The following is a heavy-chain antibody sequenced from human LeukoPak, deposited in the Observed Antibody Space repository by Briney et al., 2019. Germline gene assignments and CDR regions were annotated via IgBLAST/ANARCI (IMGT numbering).Heavy chain of an antibody. V-gene: IGHV3-7*01. CDR2: INQDGSQT. CDR3: ARHSASGSYYTYNFDY. Sequence: HPGGSLRLSCAASGFTLSNYWMSWVRQAPGKGLECVANINQDGSQTYYVDSLKGRFTISRDNVKGSLYLQMNSLRAEDTAVFYCARHSASGSYYTYNFDYWGQGTQVTVSS. D-gene: IGHD3-10*01. J-gene: IGHJ4*02. CDR1: GFTLSNYW.